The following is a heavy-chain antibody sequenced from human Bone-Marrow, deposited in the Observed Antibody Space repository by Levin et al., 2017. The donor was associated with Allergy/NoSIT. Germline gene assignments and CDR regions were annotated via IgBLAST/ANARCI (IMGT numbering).Heavy chain of an antibody. D-gene: IGHD5-24*01. CDR3: TRLPLDRGYSYDY. V-gene: IGHV3-73*01. Sequence: GGSLRLSCAASGFTFSDSGMHWVRQASGKGLEWVGRIRSKGNSYATAYAASVKGRFTVSRDDANNTAYLQMNSLKTEDTAVYYCTRLPLDRGYSYDYWGQGTLVTVSS. CDR2: IRSKGNSYAT. CDR1: GFTFSDSG. J-gene: IGHJ4*02.